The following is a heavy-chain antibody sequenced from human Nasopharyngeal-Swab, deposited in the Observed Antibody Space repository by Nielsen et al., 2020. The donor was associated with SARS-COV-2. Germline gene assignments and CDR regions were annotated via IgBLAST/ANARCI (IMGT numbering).Heavy chain of an antibody. Sequence: GESLKISCAASGFTFSDYYMSWIRQAPGKGLEWVSYISSSSSYTNYADSVKGRFTISGDNAKNSLYLQMNSLRADDTAVYYCARGSIRGIIISDFDYWGQGTLVTVSS. CDR3: ARGSIRGIIISDFDY. J-gene: IGHJ4*02. CDR1: GFTFSDYY. V-gene: IGHV3-11*05. D-gene: IGHD3-10*01. CDR2: ISSSSSYT.